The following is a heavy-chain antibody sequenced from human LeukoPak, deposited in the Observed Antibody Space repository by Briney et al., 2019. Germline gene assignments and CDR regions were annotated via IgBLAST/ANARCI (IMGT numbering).Heavy chain of an antibody. CDR2: IYSGGGT. J-gene: IGHJ6*02. V-gene: IGHV3-53*01. Sequence: PGGSLRLSCAASGFAVSSDYMTWVRQAPGKGLDWVSVIYSGGGTYYADSVKGRFTISRDTSENTVFLQMDSLTADDTAVYYCARAHNYYDDSGRIYADSLYYGSDVWGQGTTVIVSS. D-gene: IGHD3-22*01. CDR3: ARAHNYYDDSGRIYADSLYYGSDV. CDR1: GFAVSSDY.